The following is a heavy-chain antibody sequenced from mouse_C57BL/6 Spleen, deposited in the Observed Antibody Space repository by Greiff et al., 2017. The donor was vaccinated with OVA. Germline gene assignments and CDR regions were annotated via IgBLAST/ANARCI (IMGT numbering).Heavy chain of an antibody. CDR3: ARDSTGSESVDY. CDR1: GYTFTSYW. Sequence: QVQLKQPGAELVKPGASVKLSCKASGYTFTSYWMQWVKQRPGQGLEWIGEIDPSDSYTNYNQKFKGKATLTVDTSSSTAYMQLSSLTSEDSAVYYCARDSTGSESVDYWGQGTTLTVSS. V-gene: IGHV1-50*01. J-gene: IGHJ2*01. CDR2: IDPSDSYT. D-gene: IGHD4-1*01.